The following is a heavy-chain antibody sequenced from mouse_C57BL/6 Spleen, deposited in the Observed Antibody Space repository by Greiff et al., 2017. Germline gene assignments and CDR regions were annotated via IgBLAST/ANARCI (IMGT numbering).Heavy chain of an antibody. D-gene: IGHD2-3*01. Sequence: VQLKQSGPGLVKPSQSLSLTCSVTGYSITSGYYWNWIRQFPGNKLEWMGYISYDGSNNYNPSLKNRISITRDTSKNQFFLKLNAVTTEDTATYYGASDYDGYYPYAMDYWGQGTSVTVSS. CDR2: ISYDGSN. CDR3: ASDYDGYYPYAMDY. V-gene: IGHV3-6*01. J-gene: IGHJ4*01. CDR1: GYSITSGYY.